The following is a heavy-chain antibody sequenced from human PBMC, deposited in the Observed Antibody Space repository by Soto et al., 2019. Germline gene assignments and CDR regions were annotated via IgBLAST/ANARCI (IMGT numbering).Heavy chain of an antibody. CDR1: GYTFTIYG. CDR3: ARDRGVAPPVAGNTHYYYYMDV. V-gene: IGHV1-18*01. CDR2: ISGFNGNT. Sequence: QVQLLQSGAEVKKPGASVKVSCKASGYTFTIYGITWVRQAPGQGLEWMGWISGFNGNTHYAQKLQGRVTMTTDASTSTAYMELRSLRSDDTAVYYCARDRGVAPPVAGNTHYYYYMDVWGKGTTVTVSS. D-gene: IGHD6-19*01. J-gene: IGHJ6*03.